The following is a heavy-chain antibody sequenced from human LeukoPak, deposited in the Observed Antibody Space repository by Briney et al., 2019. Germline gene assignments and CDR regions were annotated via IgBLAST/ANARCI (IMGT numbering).Heavy chain of an antibody. CDR3: ARDAGSEQLVSNWFDP. V-gene: IGHV1-2*02. CDR1: GYTFTGYY. D-gene: IGHD6-6*01. Sequence: ASVTVSCEASGYTFTGYYMHWVRQAPGQGLEWMGWINPNSGGTNYAQKFQGRVTMTRDTSISTAYMELSRLRSDDTAVYYCARDAGSEQLVSNWFDPWGQGTLVTVSS. J-gene: IGHJ5*02. CDR2: INPNSGGT.